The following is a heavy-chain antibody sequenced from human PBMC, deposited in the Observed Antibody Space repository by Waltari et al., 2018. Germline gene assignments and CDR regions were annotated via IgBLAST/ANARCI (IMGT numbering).Heavy chain of an antibody. CDR2: INQDGREK. V-gene: IGHV3-7*01. CDR3: AMAAGTLY. CDR1: GSTLSTRW. Sequence: EVELVESGGGLVQPGGSMRLSWSASGSTLSTRWMSWGRQAPGKGLEWVAKINQDGREKYYVDSMKGRVTISRDNAKNSLFLQMDSLRAEDTAVYFCAMAAGTLYWGQGTLVTVSS. J-gene: IGHJ4*02. D-gene: IGHD6-13*01.